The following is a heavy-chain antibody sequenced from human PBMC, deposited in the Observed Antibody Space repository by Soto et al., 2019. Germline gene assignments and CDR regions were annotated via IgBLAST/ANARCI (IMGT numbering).Heavy chain of an antibody. V-gene: IGHV1-18*01. CDR2: ISLYSDGA. J-gene: IGHJ5*02. Sequence: QVQLVQSGGEVKRPGASVKVSCKTSGYTFSNYGITWVRQAPGQPLEWLGWISLYSDGANYAQKLQGRVSMTTDTSTTTAYMELRGLRSDDTAVYYCARVVPGAEAWFGPWGQGTLVTVSS. CDR3: ARVVPGAEAWFGP. D-gene: IGHD2-2*01. CDR1: GYTFSNYG.